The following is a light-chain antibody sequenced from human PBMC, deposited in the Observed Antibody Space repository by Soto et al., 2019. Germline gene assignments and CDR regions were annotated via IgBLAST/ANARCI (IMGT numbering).Light chain of an antibody. V-gene: IGKV1-39*01. Sequence: DIQMTQSPSSLSASVGDRVTITCRASQTSRYSLNWYQQKPGKVPKVLIYGASNLQSGVPPRFSGSGSGTDFALTISSLQPEVFATYYCHQTAGSLTWTFGQGTRVEAK. CDR3: HQTAGSLTWT. CDR1: QTSRYS. CDR2: GAS. J-gene: IGKJ1*01.